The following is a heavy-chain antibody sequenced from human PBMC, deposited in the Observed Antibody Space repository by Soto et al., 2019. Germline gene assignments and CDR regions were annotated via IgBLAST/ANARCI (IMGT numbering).Heavy chain of an antibody. Sequence: QVQLQQSGPGLVKPSQTLSLTCAISGDSVSSNSAAWNWIRQSPSRGLEWLGRTYYRSKWYNDYAVSVKSRIAINPATSKNQFSLQLNSVTPEDTAVYYCARDLAAAGEGRGGYYYYYGMDVWGQGTTVTVSS. CDR3: ARDLAAAGEGRGGYYYYYGMDV. CDR1: GDSVSSNSAA. D-gene: IGHD6-13*01. CDR2: TYYRSKWYN. J-gene: IGHJ6*02. V-gene: IGHV6-1*01.